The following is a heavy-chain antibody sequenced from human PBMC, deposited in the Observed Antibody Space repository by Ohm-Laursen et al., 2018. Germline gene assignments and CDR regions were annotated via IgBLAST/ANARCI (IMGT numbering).Heavy chain of an antibody. D-gene: IGHD6-19*01. CDR3: AKDAAAVGGYYFDY. J-gene: IGHJ4*02. Sequence: SLRLSCAATGLSFSDYYMSWIRQAPGKGLEWVSYISSRGDTIYYADSVKGRFTVSRDNAKNSLFLQMNSLRAEDTAVYYCAKDAAAVGGYYFDYWGQGTLVTVSS. CDR2: ISSRGDTI. V-gene: IGHV3-11*01. CDR1: GLSFSDYY.